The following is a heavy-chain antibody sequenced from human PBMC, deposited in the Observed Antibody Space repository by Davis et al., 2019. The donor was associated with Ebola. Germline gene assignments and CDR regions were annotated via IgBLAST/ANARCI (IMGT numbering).Heavy chain of an antibody. CDR1: GYRFTSYW. D-gene: IGHD2-2*01. J-gene: IGHJ5*02. Sequence: GESLKISCKVSGYRFTSYWIGWVRQMPGRGLERLGIIYPGDSDTIYSPSFQGHVTISADKSISTAYLQWSSLKASDTAMYYCARQGYCNTTSCNNWFDPWGQGTLVTVSS. CDR3: ARQGYCNTTSCNNWFDP. CDR2: IYPGDSDT. V-gene: IGHV5-51*01.